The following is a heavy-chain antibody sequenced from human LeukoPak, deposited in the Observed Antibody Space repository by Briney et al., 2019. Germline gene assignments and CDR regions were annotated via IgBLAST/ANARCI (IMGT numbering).Heavy chain of an antibody. D-gene: IGHD2-2*01. CDR2: IYYSGST. CDR3: ARDSYCSSTSCYGNYYYYGMDV. Sequence: SETLSLTCTVSGGSISSYYWSWIRQPPGKGLEWIGYIYYSGSTNYNPSLKSRVTISVDTSKNQFSLKLSSVTAADTAVYYCARDSYCSSTSCYGNYYYYGMDVWGQGTTVTVSS. V-gene: IGHV4-59*01. J-gene: IGHJ6*02. CDR1: GGSISSYY.